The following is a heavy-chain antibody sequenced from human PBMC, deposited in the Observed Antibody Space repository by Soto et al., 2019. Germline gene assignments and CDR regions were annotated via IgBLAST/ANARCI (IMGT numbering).Heavy chain of an antibody. V-gene: IGHV4-4*02. D-gene: IGHD2-8*02. CDR2: IYDSGRT. CDR1: GASISTSHW. J-gene: IGHJ4*02. CDR3: ARDKITGLFDY. Sequence: PSETLSLTCAVSGASISTSHWWSWVRQPPGKGLEWIGEIYDSGRTNYNPSLKSRVSISVDKSKNQFSLKLTSVTAADTAVYYCARDKITGLFDYWGQGTLVTVSS.